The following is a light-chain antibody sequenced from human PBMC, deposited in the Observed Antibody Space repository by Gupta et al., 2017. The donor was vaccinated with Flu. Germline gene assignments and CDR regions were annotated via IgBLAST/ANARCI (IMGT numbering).Light chain of an antibody. J-gene: IGKJ5*01. Sequence: DIQMTQSPSSLSASVGDRVTITCRASQSIRSYLHWYQQKPGKAPKLLIYAASRLQSGVPSRFSGSGFGTDFTLTISRLQPEDFANYYCQHRDSTPGTFGQGTRLDIK. CDR3: QHRDSTPGT. CDR2: AAS. CDR1: QSIRSY. V-gene: IGKV1-39*01.